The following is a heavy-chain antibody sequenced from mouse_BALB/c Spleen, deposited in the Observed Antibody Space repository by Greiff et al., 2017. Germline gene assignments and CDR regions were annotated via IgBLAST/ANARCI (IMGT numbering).Heavy chain of an antibody. V-gene: IGHV1S56*01. Sequence: QVQLQQSGPELVKPGASVRISCKASGYTFTSYYIHWVKQRPGQGLEWIGWIYPGNVNTKYNEKFKGKATLTADKSSSTAYMQLSSLTSEDSAVYFCARWYYGNPLYAMDYWGQGTSVTVSS. CDR2: IYPGNVNT. CDR3: ARWYYGNPLYAMDY. D-gene: IGHD2-1*01. J-gene: IGHJ4*01. CDR1: GYTFTSYY.